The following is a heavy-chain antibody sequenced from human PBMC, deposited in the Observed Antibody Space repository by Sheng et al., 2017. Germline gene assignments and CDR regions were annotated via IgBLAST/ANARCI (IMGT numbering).Heavy chain of an antibody. D-gene: IGHD5-12*01. J-gene: IGHJ4*02. CDR3: ARDRGYNGYHSPPDY. CDR2: ISPSGGVI. Sequence: ESGGGVVQPGRSLRVSCVASGFTFSSYEMNWVRQAPGKGLEWISYISPSGGVIYYADSVTGRFTISRDDAENSLYLQMNSLRAEDTALYYCARDRGYNGYHSPPDYWGQGTLVTVSS. V-gene: IGHV3-48*03. CDR1: GFTFSSYE.